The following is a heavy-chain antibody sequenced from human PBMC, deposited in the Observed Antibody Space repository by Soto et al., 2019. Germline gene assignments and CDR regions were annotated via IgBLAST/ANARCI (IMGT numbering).Heavy chain of an antibody. J-gene: IGHJ6*02. Sequence: QVQLVQSGAEVKKPGASVKVSCKASGYTFTSYYMHWVRQAPGQGLEWMGIINPSGGSTSYAQKFQGRVTMNRDTSTSTVYMELSSLRSEDTAVYYCATHSGYDFYYSYGMDVWGQGTTVTVSS. CDR2: INPSGGST. CDR3: ATHSGYDFYYSYGMDV. V-gene: IGHV1-46*01. D-gene: IGHD5-12*01. CDR1: GYTFTSYY.